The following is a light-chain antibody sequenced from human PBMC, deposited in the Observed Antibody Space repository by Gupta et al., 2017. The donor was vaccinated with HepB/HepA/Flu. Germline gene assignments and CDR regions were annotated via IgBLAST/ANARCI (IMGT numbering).Light chain of an antibody. J-gene: IGKJ5*01. CDR1: QGISNY. CDR2: GAS. V-gene: IGKV1-16*01. CDR3: QHDSNSPIT. Sequence: DIQMTKSPSSLSASVGDRVTIPCRASQGISNYLAWFQQKPGKAPKSLIYGASRVQSGVPSMFSGSGSGTXFTLTIXSRQPEDFAIYYCQHDSNSPITFGXGTLLEIK.